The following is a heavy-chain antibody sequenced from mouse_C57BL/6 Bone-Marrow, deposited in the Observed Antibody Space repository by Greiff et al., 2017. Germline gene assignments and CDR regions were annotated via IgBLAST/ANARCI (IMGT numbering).Heavy chain of an antibody. CDR2: IYPRSGNT. J-gene: IGHJ1*03. V-gene: IGHV1-81*01. Sequence: VQLQQSGAELARPGASVKLSCKASGYTFTSYGISWVKQRTGQGLEWIGEIYPRSGNTYYNEKFKGKATLTADKSSSTAYMELRSLTSEDSAVYFCARLKGTTAPYWYFDVWGTGTTVTVSS. CDR1: GYTFTSYG. D-gene: IGHD1-2*01. CDR3: ARLKGTTAPYWYFDV.